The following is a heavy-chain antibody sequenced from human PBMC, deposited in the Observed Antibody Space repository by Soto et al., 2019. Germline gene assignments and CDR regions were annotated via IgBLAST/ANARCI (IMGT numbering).Heavy chain of an antibody. D-gene: IGHD3-22*01. J-gene: IGHJ5*02. Sequence: ASVKVSCKASGGTFSSYVISWVRQAPGQGLEWMGGIIPIFGTANYAQKFQGRVTITADESTSTAYMELSSLRSEDTAVYYCARYSSGYSNWFDPWGQGTLVTVSS. CDR3: ARYSSGYSNWFDP. V-gene: IGHV1-69*13. CDR2: IIPIFGTA. CDR1: GGTFSSYV.